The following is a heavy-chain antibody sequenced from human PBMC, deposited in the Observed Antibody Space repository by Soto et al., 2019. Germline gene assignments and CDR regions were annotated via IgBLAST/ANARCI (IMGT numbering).Heavy chain of an antibody. CDR2: ISPDGSNT. J-gene: IGHJ4*02. Sequence: GSLRLSCVASGFTFSNYWMHWVRQAPGKGLVWVSRISPDGSNTNYADSVKGRFTISRDNAKNTVYLQMNSLRAEDTALYYCASDGVGSSAFWGYIDYWGQGTLVTVSS. D-gene: IGHD2-15*01. V-gene: IGHV3-74*01. CDR1: GFTFSNYW. CDR3: ASDGVGSSAFWGYIDY.